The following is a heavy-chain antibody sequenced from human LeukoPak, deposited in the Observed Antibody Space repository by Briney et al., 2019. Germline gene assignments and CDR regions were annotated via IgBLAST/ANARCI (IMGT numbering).Heavy chain of an antibody. V-gene: IGHV4-30-2*01. D-gene: IGHD5-18*01. Sequence: SETLSLTCTVSGGSISSGGYYWSWIRQPPGKGLEWIGYIYHSGSTYYNPSLKSRVTISVDRSKNQFSLKLSSVTAADTAVYYCARGIRGYSYGPPGYWGQGTLVTVSS. J-gene: IGHJ4*02. CDR1: GGSISSGGYY. CDR2: IYHSGST. CDR3: ARGIRGYSYGPPGY.